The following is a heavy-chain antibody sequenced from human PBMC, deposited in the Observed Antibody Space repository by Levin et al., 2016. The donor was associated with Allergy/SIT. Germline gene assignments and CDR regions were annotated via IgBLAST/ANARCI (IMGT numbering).Heavy chain of an antibody. Sequence: VRQAPGKGLEWVSGINWNGGSTGYADSVKGRSTISRDNAKNSLYLQMNSLRAEDTALYYCARGYSSSWYYFDYWGQGTLVTVSS. D-gene: IGHD6-13*01. V-gene: IGHV3-20*03. J-gene: IGHJ4*02. CDR3: ARGYSSSWYYFDY. CDR2: INWNGGST.